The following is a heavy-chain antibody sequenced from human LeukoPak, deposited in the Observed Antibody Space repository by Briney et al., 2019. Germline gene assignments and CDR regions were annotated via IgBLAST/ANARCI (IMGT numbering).Heavy chain of an antibody. D-gene: IGHD6-13*01. V-gene: IGHV3-7*01. CDR3: AREWQGGIAAAGTRIEGDY. CDR1: GFSVSGYS. CDR2: IKQDGSEK. J-gene: IGHJ4*02. Sequence: GGSLRLSCAVSGFSVSGYSMTWVRQAPGKGLEWVANIKQDGSEKNYVDSVKGRFTISRDNAENSLFLQMNSLRVEDTAVYYCAREWQGGIAAAGTRIEGDYWGQGTLVAVSS.